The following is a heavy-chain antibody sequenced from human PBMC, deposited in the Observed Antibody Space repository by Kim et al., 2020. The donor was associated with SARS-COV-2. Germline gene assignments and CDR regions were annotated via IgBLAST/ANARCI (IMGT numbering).Heavy chain of an antibody. CDR2: INPHSGVT. V-gene: IGHV1-2*02. D-gene: IGHD2-21*02. CDR1: GYTFTGYF. Sequence: ASVKVSCKASGYTFTGYFMHWVRQAPGQGLEWMGWINPHSGVTKCARKFEDRVIMTWDTTITTAYMELSSLRSDDTAVYYCARGGTAGFGDFTIPFGFWG. J-gene: IGHJ4*01. CDR3: ARGGTAGFGDFTIPFGF.